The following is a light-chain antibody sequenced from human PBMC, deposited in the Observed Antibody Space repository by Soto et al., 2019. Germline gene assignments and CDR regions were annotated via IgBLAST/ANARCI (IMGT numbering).Light chain of an antibody. J-gene: IGLJ2*01. CDR1: NIDTKS. Sequence: SYELTQPPSVSGAPGQTAKITCAGDNIDTKSMHWYQQRPGQAPVLVVHDDTDRAAGIPERFSGSKSGGTATLTISRVEAGDEADYYCQVWDIINYHVVFGGGTKLTVL. V-gene: IGLV3-21*02. CDR3: QVWDIINYHVV. CDR2: DDT.